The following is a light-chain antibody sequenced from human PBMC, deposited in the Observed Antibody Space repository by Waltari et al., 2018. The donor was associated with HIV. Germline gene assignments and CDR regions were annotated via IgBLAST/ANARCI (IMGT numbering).Light chain of an antibody. Sequence: QSVLTQPPSASGTPGQRVTISCSGSSPNIGSNTVNWYQQLPGTAPKLLIYSNNQRPSGVPDRFSGSKSGTSASLAISGLQSEDEAEYYCAAWDDSLNGVVFGGGTKLTVL. CDR3: AAWDDSLNGVV. J-gene: IGLJ2*01. CDR1: SPNIGSNT. CDR2: SNN. V-gene: IGLV1-44*01.